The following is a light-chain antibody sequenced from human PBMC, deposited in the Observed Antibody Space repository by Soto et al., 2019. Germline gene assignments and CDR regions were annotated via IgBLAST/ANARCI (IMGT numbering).Light chain of an antibody. CDR1: SGHSSYA. J-gene: IGLJ3*02. CDR3: QTWGTGPWV. Sequence: QLVLTQSPSASASLGASVKLTCTLSSGHSSYAIAWHQQQPEKGPRYLMKLNSDGSHSKGDGIPDRFSGSSSGAERYLTSSRLQSEDEAYYYCQTWGTGPWVFGGGTKLTVL. V-gene: IGLV4-69*01. CDR2: LNSDGSH.